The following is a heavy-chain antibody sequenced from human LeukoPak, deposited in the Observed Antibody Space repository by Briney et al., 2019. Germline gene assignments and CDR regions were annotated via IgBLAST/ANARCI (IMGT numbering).Heavy chain of an antibody. CDR2: IDTDGSIT. J-gene: IGHJ4*02. D-gene: IGHD6-13*01. V-gene: IGHV3-74*01. CDR3: ILAAAGTEFDS. Sequence: GRSLRLSCAASGFTFSSYWMHWVRQAPGKGLVWVSRIDTDGSITSYADSVKGRFTISRDNAKNTLYLQMSSLRAEDTAVYYCILAAAGTEFDSWGQGTLVTVSS. CDR1: GFTFSSYW.